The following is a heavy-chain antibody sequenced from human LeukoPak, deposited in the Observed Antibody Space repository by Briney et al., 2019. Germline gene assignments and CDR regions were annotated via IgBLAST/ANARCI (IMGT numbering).Heavy chain of an antibody. J-gene: IGHJ5*02. CDR3: ARLIVGSSSTGWFDP. D-gene: IGHD6-6*01. CDR1: GYTFTSYW. V-gene: IGHV5-51*01. CDR2: IYPGDSDT. Sequence: GESLKISCQSSGYTFTSYWIGWVRQMPGKGLQWMGIIYPGDSDTTYSPSFQGQVTISADKSISTAYLQWSSLEASDTAIYYCARLIVGSSSTGWFDPWGQGTLVTVPS.